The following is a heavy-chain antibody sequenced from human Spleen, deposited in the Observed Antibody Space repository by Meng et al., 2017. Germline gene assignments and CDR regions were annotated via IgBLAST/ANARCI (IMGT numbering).Heavy chain of an antibody. J-gene: IGHJ4*02. CDR2: IYSSGST. Sequence: GSLRLSCSVSGGSISTFYWSWIRQPPGKGLEWIGYIYSSGSTNYSPSLKSRVSISLDTSRKEFSLKLYSVTAADTAIYYCADYMLRGVITGYWGQGTLVTVSS. CDR3: ADYMLRGVITGY. CDR1: GGSISTFY. V-gene: IGHV4-59*01. D-gene: IGHD3-10*01.